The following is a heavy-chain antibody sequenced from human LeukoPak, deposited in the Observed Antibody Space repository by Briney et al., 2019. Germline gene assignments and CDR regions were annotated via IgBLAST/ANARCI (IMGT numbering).Heavy chain of an antibody. CDR1: GVSFSSYY. J-gene: IGHJ4*02. CDR3: ARGFSH. CDR2: IDHSGGT. Sequence: SETLSLTCAVYGVSFSSYYWSWLRQPPGKGLEWIGEIDHSGGTTYNPSLKSRVTMSIDTSKNQFFLKLSSVTAADTAVYYCARGFSHWGQETLVTVSS. V-gene: IGHV4-34*01.